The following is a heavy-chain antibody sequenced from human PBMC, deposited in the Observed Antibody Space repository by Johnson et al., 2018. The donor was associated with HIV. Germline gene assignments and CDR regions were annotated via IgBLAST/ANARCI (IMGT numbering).Heavy chain of an antibody. CDR3: ARGGDQGAFDI. D-gene: IGHD3-16*01. CDR1: GFTFSSYA. Sequence: VQLVESGGGVVQPGRSLRLSCAASGFTFSSYAMHWVRQAPGKGLEWVAVISYDGSNKYYADSVKGRFTISRDNSKNTLYLQMNSLRAEDTAVYYCARGGDQGAFDIWGQGTMVTVSS. J-gene: IGHJ3*02. V-gene: IGHV3-30-3*01. CDR2: ISYDGSNK.